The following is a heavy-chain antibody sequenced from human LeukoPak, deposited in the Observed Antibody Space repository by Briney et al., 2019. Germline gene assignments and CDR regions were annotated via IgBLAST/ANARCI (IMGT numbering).Heavy chain of an antibody. Sequence: GESLKISCKGSGYSFTSYWIGWVRQMPGKGLEWMGSIYPGDSDTRYSPSFQGQVPISADKSISTAYLQWSSLKASDTAIYFCARLGSSGFYSAPDYWGQGTLVTVSS. J-gene: IGHJ4*02. CDR1: GYSFTSYW. V-gene: IGHV5-51*01. CDR3: ARLGSSGFYSAPDY. CDR2: IYPGDSDT. D-gene: IGHD6-19*01.